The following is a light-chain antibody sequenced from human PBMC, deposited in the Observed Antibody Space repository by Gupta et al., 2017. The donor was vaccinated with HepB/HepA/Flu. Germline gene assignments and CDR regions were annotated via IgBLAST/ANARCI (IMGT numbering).Light chain of an antibody. V-gene: IGKV3-20*01. CDR3: QQYGGSSFT. CDR1: QSVSSSY. Sequence: DIVLTQSPGTLSLSPGERATLSCRASQSVSSSYLAWYQQKPGQAPRLLIYGASSRASGIPDRFSGSGSGTDFTLTISRLEPEDFAVYYCQQYGGSSFTFGPGTKVDVK. CDR2: GAS. J-gene: IGKJ3*01.